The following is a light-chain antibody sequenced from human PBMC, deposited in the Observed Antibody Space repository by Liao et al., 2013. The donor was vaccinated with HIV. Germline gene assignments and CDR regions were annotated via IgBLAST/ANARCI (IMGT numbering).Light chain of an antibody. V-gene: IGLV3-1*01. CDR1: KLGNKY. J-gene: IGLJ2*01. Sequence: SYELTQPPSVSVSPGQTASITCSGDKLGNKYACWYQQKPGQSPVLVIYQDTKRPSEIPERFSGSNSGDTATLTISRVEAGDEADYYCQVWDRSCDVVFGGGTKLTVL. CDR2: QDT. CDR3: QVWDRSCDVV.